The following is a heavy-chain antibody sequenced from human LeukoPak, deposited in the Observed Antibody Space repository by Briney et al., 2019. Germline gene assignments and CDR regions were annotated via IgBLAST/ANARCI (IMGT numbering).Heavy chain of an antibody. J-gene: IGHJ6*02. CDR1: GFTVSSNY. CDR3: ARAGGGYSGYDEKPYYYYYGMDV. Sequence: GGSLRLSCAASGFTVSSNYMSWVRQAPGKGLEWVSVIYSGGSTYYADSVKGRFTISRDNSKNTLYLQMNSLRAEDTAVYYCARAGGGYSGYDEKPYYYYYGMDVWGQGTTVTVSS. CDR2: IYSGGST. V-gene: IGHV3-66*01. D-gene: IGHD5-12*01.